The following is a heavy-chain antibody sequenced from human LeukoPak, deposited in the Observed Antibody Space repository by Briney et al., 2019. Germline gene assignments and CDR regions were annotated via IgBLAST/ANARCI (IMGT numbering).Heavy chain of an antibody. Sequence: GGXLXLSXXASGFTFSSYDMHWVRQAPGKGLEWVAVISYDGNDKHYADSVKGRFTISRDNSKNTLYLQMNSLRVEDTAVYYCAKDQYDYVRGEFDYWGQGTLVTVSS. D-gene: IGHD3-16*01. J-gene: IGHJ4*02. CDR3: AKDQYDYVRGEFDY. V-gene: IGHV3-30*18. CDR1: GFTFSSYD. CDR2: ISYDGNDK.